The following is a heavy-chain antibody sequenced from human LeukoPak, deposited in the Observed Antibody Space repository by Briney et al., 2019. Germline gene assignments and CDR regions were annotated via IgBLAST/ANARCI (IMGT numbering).Heavy chain of an antibody. D-gene: IGHD6-13*01. CDR1: GYSFTSYW. V-gene: IGHV5-51*01. CDR2: IYPGDSDT. CDR3: ARQQLAEAYYYYGMDV. J-gene: IGHJ6*02. Sequence: GVSLQISCQGSGYSFTSYWIGWVRQMPGKGLEWMGIIYPGDSDTRYSPSFQGQVTISAAKTISTAYLQWSSLKASDTAMYYCARQQLAEAYYYYGMDVWGQGTTVTVSS.